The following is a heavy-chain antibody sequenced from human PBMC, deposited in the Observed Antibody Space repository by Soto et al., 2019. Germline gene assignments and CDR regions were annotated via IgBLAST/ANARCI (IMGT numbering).Heavy chain of an antibody. CDR3: ARFWPQYSFDY. CDR2: IYHSGST. CDR1: GGSISSGGYS. D-gene: IGHD3-3*01. V-gene: IGHV4-30-2*01. Sequence: PSETLSLTCAVSGGSISSGGYSWSWIRQPPGKGLEWIGYIYHSGSTNYNPSLKSRVTISVDTSKNQFSLKLSSVTAADTAVYYCARFWPQYSFDYWGQGTLVTVSS. J-gene: IGHJ4*02.